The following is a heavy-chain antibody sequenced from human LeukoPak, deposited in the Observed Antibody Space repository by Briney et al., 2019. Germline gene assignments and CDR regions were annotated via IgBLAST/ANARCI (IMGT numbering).Heavy chain of an antibody. Sequence: PGGSLRLSCAASGFTVSSNYMSWVRQAPGKGLEWVSVIYSGGSTYYADSVKGRFTISRDNSKNTLYLQMNSLRAEDTAVYYCAKASQYDFWSGYHYYYYGMDVWGQGTTVTVSS. CDR1: GFTVSSNY. CDR3: AKASQYDFWSGYHYYYYGMDV. V-gene: IGHV3-66*01. D-gene: IGHD3-3*01. CDR2: IYSGGST. J-gene: IGHJ6*02.